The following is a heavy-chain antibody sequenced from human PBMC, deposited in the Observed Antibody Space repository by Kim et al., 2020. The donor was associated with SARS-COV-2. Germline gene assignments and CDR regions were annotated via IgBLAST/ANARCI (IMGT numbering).Heavy chain of an antibody. V-gene: IGHV1-3*01. CDR1: GYTFTSYA. Sequence: ASVKVSCKASGYTFTSYAMHWVRQAPGQRLEWMGWINAGNGNTKYSQKFQGRVTITRDTSASTAYMELSSLRSEDTAVYYCARDSVVLLWFGEKNWFDPWGQGTLVTVSS. CDR2: INAGNGNT. CDR3: ARDSVVLLWFGEKNWFDP. J-gene: IGHJ5*02. D-gene: IGHD3-10*01.